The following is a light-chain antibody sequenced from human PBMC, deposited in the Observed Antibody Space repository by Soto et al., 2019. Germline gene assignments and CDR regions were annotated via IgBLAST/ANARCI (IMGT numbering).Light chain of an antibody. Sequence: EIVLTQSPSTLSLSPGERATLSCRASESVGGYLACDQQKPVQAPRVLIYDASNRATVVRVRFSGTGYGTDSPPISSILAPGYFTVYYQQQYGTPSRTFGPGTKVDIK. V-gene: IGKV3-11*01. CDR2: DAS. CDR1: ESVGGY. CDR3: QQYGTPSRT. J-gene: IGKJ1*01.